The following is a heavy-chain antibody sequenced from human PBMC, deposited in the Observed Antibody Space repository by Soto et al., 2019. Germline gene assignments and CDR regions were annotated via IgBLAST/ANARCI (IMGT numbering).Heavy chain of an antibody. CDR3: ARGDDSRSRYYYGMDV. J-gene: IGHJ6*02. CDR2: INAGNGNT. V-gene: IGHV1-3*01. D-gene: IGHD3-22*01. CDR1: GYTFTSYA. Sequence: ASVKVSCKASGYTFTSYAMHWVRQAPGQRLEWMGWINAGNGNTKYSQKFQGRVTITRDTSASTAYMELSSLRSEDTAVYYCARGDDSRSRYYYGMDVWGQGTTVTFSS.